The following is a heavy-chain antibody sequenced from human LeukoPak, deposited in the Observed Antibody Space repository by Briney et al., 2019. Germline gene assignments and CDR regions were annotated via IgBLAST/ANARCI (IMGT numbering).Heavy chain of an antibody. CDR3: AREGTHIVVVPAAIPPVSDYYYGMDV. J-gene: IGHJ6*02. Sequence: ASVKVSCKASGGTFSSYAISWVRQAPGQGLEWMGGIIPIFGTANYAQKFQGRVTITADESTSTAYMELSSLRSEDTAVYYCAREGTHIVVVPAAIPPVSDYYYGMDVWGQGTTVTVPS. CDR2: IIPIFGTA. V-gene: IGHV1-69*01. D-gene: IGHD2-2*01. CDR1: GGTFSSYA.